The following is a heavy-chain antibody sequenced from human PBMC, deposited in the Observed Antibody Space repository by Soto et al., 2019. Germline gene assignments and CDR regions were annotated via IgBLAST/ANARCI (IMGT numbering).Heavy chain of an antibody. V-gene: IGHV4-31*03. CDR1: GGSIISGGYY. D-gene: IGHD6-19*01. Sequence: SETLSLTCTVSGGSIISGGYYWIWIRQHPGKGLEWIGYIYYSGSTYYNPSLKSRVTISVDTSKNQFSLKLSSVTAADTAVYYCARAPSSGRVWFDPWGQGTLVTVSS. J-gene: IGHJ5*02. CDR2: IYYSGST. CDR3: ARAPSSGRVWFDP.